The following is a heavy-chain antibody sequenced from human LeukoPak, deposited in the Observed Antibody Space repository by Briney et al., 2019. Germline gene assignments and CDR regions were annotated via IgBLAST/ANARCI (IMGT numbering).Heavy chain of an antibody. Sequence: GGSLRLSCAASGFTFSSYGMHWVRQAPGKGLEWVAVISYDGSNKYYADSVKGRFAISRDNSKNTLYLQMNSLRAEDTAVYYCARPWGSWYYFDYWGQGTLVTVSS. CDR2: ISYDGSNK. CDR3: ARPWGSWYYFDY. D-gene: IGHD6-13*01. V-gene: IGHV3-30*03. CDR1: GFTFSSYG. J-gene: IGHJ4*02.